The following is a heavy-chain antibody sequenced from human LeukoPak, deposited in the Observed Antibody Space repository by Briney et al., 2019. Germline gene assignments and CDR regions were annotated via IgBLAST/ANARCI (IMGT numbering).Heavy chain of an antibody. CDR3: ARDSGSYYIDY. CDR1: GFTFSSRDW. Sequence: GGSLRLSCVASGFTFSSRDWMTWVRQAPGKGLEWVANIKQDGSEKNYVDSVKGRFTISRDNAKNSVDLQMNSLRVEDTAVYYCARDSGSYYIDYWGQGILVTVSS. J-gene: IGHJ4*02. D-gene: IGHD3-10*01. V-gene: IGHV3-7*01. CDR2: IKQDGSEK.